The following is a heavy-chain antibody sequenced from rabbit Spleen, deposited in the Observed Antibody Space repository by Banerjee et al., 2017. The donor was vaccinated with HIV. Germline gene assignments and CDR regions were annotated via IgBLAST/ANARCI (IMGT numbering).Heavy chain of an antibody. Sequence: QEQLVESGGGLVKPEGSLTLTCKASGFSFSDRDVMCWVRQAPGKGLEWIACIDSGSSGDTYYASWAKGRFTISKTSSTTVTLQMTSLTAADTATYFCARDSGSGHYIDVLFNLWGPGTLVTVS. D-gene: IGHD1-1*01. V-gene: IGHV1S45*01. CDR3: ARDSGSGHYIDVLFNL. J-gene: IGHJ4*01. CDR1: GFSFSDRDV. CDR2: IDSGSSGDT.